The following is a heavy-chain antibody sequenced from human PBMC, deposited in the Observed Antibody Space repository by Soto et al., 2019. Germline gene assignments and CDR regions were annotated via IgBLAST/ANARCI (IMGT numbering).Heavy chain of an antibody. V-gene: IGHV1-69*12. D-gene: IGHD2-2*01. CDR1: GGTFSSYA. CDR3: ARHVPAAGYYYGMDV. Sequence: QVQLVQSGAEVKKPGSSVKVSCKASGGTFSSYAISWVRQAPGQGLEWMGGIIPIFGTANYAQKFQGRVTITADESTSPAYMELRSLRSEDTDVYYCARHVPAAGYYYGMDVWGQWTTVTVSS. J-gene: IGHJ6*02. CDR2: IIPIFGTA.